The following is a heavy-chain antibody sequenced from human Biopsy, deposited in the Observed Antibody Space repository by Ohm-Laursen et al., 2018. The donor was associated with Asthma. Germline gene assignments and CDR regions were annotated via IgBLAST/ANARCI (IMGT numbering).Heavy chain of an antibody. CDR2: INPNSGGT. CDR1: GYTFIGLH. D-gene: IGHD6-13*01. Sequence: GSSVKVSCKASGYTFIGLHIHWMRQAPGQGLEWMGRINPNSGGTNYAQKFQGRVTMTRDTSISTAYMEVSRLRSDDTAVYYCARGQKSAGDRWFDPWGQGTLVTVSS. CDR3: ARGQKSAGDRWFDP. V-gene: IGHV1-2*06. J-gene: IGHJ5*02.